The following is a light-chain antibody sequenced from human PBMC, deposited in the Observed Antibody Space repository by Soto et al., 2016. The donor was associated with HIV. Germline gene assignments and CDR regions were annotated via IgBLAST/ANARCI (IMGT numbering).Light chain of an antibody. CDR2: QDN. V-gene: IGLV3-1*01. J-gene: IGLJ2*01. CDR3: QAWDSNTVV. Sequence: SYELTQPPSVSVSPGQTATITCSGEKLGDKFASWYQQKPSQSPLLVIYQDNKRPSGIPERFSGSNSGNTATLTISGTQAMDEADYYCQAWDSNTVVFGGGTKLTVL. CDR1: KLGDKF.